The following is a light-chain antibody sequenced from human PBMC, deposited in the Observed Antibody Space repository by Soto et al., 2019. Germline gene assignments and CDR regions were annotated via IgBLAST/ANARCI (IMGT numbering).Light chain of an antibody. J-gene: IGLJ7*01. CDR2: DVS. Sequence: QSALTQPASVSGSPGQSITISCSGTSSDVGDSDYVSWYQQYPGKAPQLIIYDVSNRPSGVSPRFSGSTTGNTASLTISGLQAEDDATYYCASYTDASRGVFGGGTQLTVL. V-gene: IGLV2-14*03. CDR3: ASYTDASRGV. CDR1: SSDVGDSDY.